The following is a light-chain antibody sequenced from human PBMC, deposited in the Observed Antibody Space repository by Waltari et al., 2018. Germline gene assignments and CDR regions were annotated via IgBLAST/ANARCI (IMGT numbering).Light chain of an antibody. J-gene: IGKJ3*01. CDR3: QRYNSYPIT. V-gene: IGKV1-5*03. Sequence: DIQMTQSPSTLSASVGDRVTITCRASQSIGSWLAWYQQQPGKAPKLLIYEATSLECGFPSRFSASGSGTEFTLTISSLQPDDFATYYCQRYNSYPITFGPGTKVDI. CDR1: QSIGSW. CDR2: EAT.